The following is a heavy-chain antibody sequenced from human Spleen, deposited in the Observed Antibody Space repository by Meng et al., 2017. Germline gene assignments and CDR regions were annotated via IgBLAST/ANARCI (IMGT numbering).Heavy chain of an antibody. CDR2: IMPMYPTP. J-gene: IGHJ4*02. D-gene: IGHD1-26*01. CDR1: ARAFSNNA. V-gene: IGHV1-69*05. Sequence: QSGTEVKMPGSSVTISCTASARAFSNNAVSWLRQAPGQGLEWMGGIMPMYPTPTYTQRFQGRLTISIDGSTSTAYMELTNLTPDDTAVYYCAKSGAWDLPGRPLHYFDYWGQGTLVTVSS. CDR3: AKSGAWDLPGRPLHYFDY.